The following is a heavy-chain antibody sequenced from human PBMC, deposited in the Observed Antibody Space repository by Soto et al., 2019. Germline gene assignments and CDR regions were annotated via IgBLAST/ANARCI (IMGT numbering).Heavy chain of an antibody. CDR1: GGTFSNYA. D-gene: IGHD1-1*01. Sequence: QVRLVQSEAEVKKPGSSVKVSCKASGGTFSNYAITWVRQAPGQGLEWMGVIILPFGTPNYTQTFQGRATITADESMSTAYMELSGLRSEDTAVYYCARGPDNEGYFDYWGRGTLVTVCS. V-gene: IGHV1-69*12. CDR3: ARGPDNEGYFDY. J-gene: IGHJ4*02. CDR2: IILPFGTP.